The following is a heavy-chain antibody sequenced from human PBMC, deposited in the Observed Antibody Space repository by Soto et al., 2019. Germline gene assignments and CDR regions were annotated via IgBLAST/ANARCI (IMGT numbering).Heavy chain of an antibody. Sequence: SETLSLTCTVSGGSVSSGSYYWSWIRQPPGKGLEWIGYIYYSGSTNYNPSLKSRVTISVDTSKNQFSLKLSSVSAADTAVYYCARAPQDSSGYYHNWFDPWGQGTLVTVSS. D-gene: IGHD3-22*01. CDR1: GGSVSSGSYY. CDR3: ARAPQDSSGYYHNWFDP. V-gene: IGHV4-61*01. CDR2: IYYSGST. J-gene: IGHJ5*02.